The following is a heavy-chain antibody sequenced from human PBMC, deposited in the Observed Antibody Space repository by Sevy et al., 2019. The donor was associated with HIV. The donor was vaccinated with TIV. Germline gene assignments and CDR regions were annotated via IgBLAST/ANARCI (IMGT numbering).Heavy chain of an antibody. D-gene: IGHD6-19*01. CDR2: SRNKANSYTT. V-gene: IGHV3-72*01. J-gene: IGHJ6*02. CDR3: TRALIVVAGFFRYYHGMDV. CDR1: GFTFSDHY. Sequence: GRSLRLSCAASGFTFSDHYMDWVRHAPGKGLEWIGRSRNKANSYTTEYAASVKGRFTISRDESKNSLYLQMNSLKSEDTAIYYCTRALIVVAGFFRYYHGMDVWGQGTTVTVSS.